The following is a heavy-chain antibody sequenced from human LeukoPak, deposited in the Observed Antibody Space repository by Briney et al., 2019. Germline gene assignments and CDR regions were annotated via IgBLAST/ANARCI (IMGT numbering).Heavy chain of an antibody. Sequence: SETLSLTCTVSGYSISSGYYWGWIRQPPGKGLEWIGSIYHSGRTYYNPSLKSRVTISVDTSKNQFSLKLSSVTAADTAVYYCARETSQKGAHYMDVWGKGTTVTISS. CDR1: GYSISSGYY. D-gene: IGHD3-16*01. CDR3: ARETSQKGAHYMDV. J-gene: IGHJ6*03. CDR2: IYHSGRT. V-gene: IGHV4-38-2*02.